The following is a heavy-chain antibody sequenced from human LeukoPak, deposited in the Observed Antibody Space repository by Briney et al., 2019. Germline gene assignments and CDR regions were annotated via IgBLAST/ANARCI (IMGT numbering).Heavy chain of an antibody. CDR2: INHNAEMI. CDR1: GFPFGSYV. J-gene: IGHJ4*02. D-gene: IGHD3-9*01. CDR3: ARDHDWAFDL. Sequence: GGSLRLSCEGSGFPFGSYVMSWVRQAPGKGLEWIAYINHNAEMIFYPDFVKGRLTISRDNPKKSLYLQMNALRYEDTAIYYCARDHDWAFDLWGQGTLVTVSS. V-gene: IGHV3-48*02.